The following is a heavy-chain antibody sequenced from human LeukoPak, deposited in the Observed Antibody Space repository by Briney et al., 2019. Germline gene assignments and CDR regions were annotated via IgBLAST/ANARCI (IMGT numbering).Heavy chain of an antibody. CDR2: ISSSSIYI. Sequence: GGSLRLSCAASGFTFSTYVMSWVRQAPGKGLEWVSSISSSSIYIYYADSVKGRFTFSRDNAKNSLYLQMNSLRAEDTAVYYCARESDGSEAYFDSWGQGTLVTVSS. V-gene: IGHV3-21*01. D-gene: IGHD5-24*01. J-gene: IGHJ4*02. CDR1: GFTFSTYV. CDR3: ARESDGSEAYFDS.